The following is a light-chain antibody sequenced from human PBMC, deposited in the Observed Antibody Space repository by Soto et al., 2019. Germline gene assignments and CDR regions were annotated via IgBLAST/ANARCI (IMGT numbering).Light chain of an antibody. Sequence: DIPMTQSPTSLSASVGDRVTITCRASQGISNFVAWYQQKPGKAPKLLIYAASTLQSGVPSRFSGSGSRTDFTLTIPSLQPEDVATYSCQKYSSVPVFGPGTKVQIK. V-gene: IGKV1-27*01. J-gene: IGKJ3*01. CDR3: QKYSSVPV. CDR1: QGISNF. CDR2: AAS.